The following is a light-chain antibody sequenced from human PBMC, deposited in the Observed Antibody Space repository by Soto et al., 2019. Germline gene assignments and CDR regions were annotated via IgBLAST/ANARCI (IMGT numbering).Light chain of an antibody. CDR3: AAWDDSLNGHV. Sequence: QSALTQPPSASGTPVQRVTISCSGSNSNIRSNTVNWYQQLPGTAPKLLIYSNNQRPSGVPDRFSGSKSGTSASLAISGLQSEDETDYYCAAWDDSLNGHVFGAGTKVTVL. V-gene: IGLV1-44*01. CDR1: NSNIRSNT. J-gene: IGLJ1*01. CDR2: SNN.